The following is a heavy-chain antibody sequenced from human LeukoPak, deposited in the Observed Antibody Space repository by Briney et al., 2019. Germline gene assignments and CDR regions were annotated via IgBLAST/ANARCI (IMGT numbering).Heavy chain of an antibody. D-gene: IGHD3-22*01. J-gene: IGHJ4*02. V-gene: IGHV3-30*02. CDR2: IRYDGNNK. CDR3: VKDLGFGMIVPRGFHY. CDR1: GFTFINYG. Sequence: GGSLRLSCAASGFTFINYGMHWVRQATGKGLEWVAFIRYDGNNKYYADSVKGRFTISRDNAKKSLYLEMNGLRAEDTAMYYCVKDLGFGMIVPRGFHYWGQGTLVSVSS.